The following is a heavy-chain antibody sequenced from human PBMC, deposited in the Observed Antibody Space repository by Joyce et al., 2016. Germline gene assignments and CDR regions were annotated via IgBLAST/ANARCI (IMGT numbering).Heavy chain of an antibody. CDR3: ARARTYGDPPEH. CDR2: LNPHNGAT. J-gene: IGHJ1*01. D-gene: IGHD4-17*01. CDR1: GYTFTDYY. Sequence: QVQLVQSGPEVRKPGASVKVSCKASGYTFTDYYLHWVRQAHGQGLEWLGRLNPHNGATTYAQKFQDRVTMTRDTSISTAYMELSGLTSNDTVVYYCARARTYGDPPEHWGQGTLVTVS. V-gene: IGHV1-2*05.